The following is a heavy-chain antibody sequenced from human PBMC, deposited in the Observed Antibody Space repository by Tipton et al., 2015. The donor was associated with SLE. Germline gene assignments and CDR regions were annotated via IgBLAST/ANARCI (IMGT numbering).Heavy chain of an antibody. V-gene: IGHV4-38-2*01. CDR2: IYHSGST. CDR3: ARALVYDSGYCTGGVCYTDNWFDP. J-gene: IGHJ5*02. Sequence: TLSLTCAVSGYSISSGYYWGWIRQPPGKGLEWIGSIYHSGSTYYTPSLKSRVTISVDTSKNQFSLKLSSVTAADTAVYYCARALVYDSGYCTGGVCYTDNWFDPWGQGTLVTVSS. CDR1: GYSISSGYY. D-gene: IGHD2-8*02.